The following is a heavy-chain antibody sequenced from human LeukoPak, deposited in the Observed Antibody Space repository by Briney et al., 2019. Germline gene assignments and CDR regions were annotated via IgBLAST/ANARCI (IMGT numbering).Heavy chain of an antibody. CDR2: IYYSGST. V-gene: IGHV4-59*01. Sequence: SETLSLTCTVSGGSISSYYWSWIRQPPGKGLEWIGYIYYSGSTNYNPSLKSRVTISVDTSKNQFSLKLSSVTAADTAVYYCARINPMADAFDIWGQGTMVTVSS. J-gene: IGHJ3*02. CDR1: GGSISSYY. CDR3: ARINPMADAFDI. D-gene: IGHD3-10*01.